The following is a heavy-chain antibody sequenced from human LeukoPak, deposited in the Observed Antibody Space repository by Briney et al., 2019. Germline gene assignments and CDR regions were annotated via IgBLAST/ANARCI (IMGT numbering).Heavy chain of an antibody. J-gene: IGHJ4*02. V-gene: IGHV1-69*05. Sequence: SVKVSCKASGGTFSSYAISWVRQAPGQGLEWMGGIIPIFGTANYAQKFQGRVTITTDESTSTAYMELSSLRSEDTAVYYCASHSVAGTLSRFGYWGQGTLVTVSS. CDR2: IIPIFGTA. CDR1: GGTFSSYA. CDR3: ASHSVAGTLSRFGY. D-gene: IGHD6-19*01.